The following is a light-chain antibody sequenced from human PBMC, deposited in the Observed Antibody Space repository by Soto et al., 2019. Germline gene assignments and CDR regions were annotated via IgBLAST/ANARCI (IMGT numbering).Light chain of an antibody. CDR2: NNN. Sequence: QSVVTQPPSASGTPGQRVTLSCSGRSSNIGSNAVYWYRQFPGRAPKVLIYNNNERPSGVPDRFSGSKSGTSASLAISGLQSDDEADYYCATWDEGLNGWVFGGGTKLTVL. J-gene: IGLJ3*02. CDR1: SSNIGSNA. V-gene: IGLV1-44*01. CDR3: ATWDEGLNGWV.